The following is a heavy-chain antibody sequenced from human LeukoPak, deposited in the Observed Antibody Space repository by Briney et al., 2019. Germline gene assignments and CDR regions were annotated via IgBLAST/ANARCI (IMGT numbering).Heavy chain of an antibody. CDR3: VKDSYGMDV. V-gene: IGHV3-64D*09. Sequence: GGSLRLSCSASGFTFSSSAMHWVRQPPGKGLEYVSSITTNGGSTYYAGSVKGRFTTSRDSSKNTLYLQMSSLRAEDTAVYYCVKDSYGMDVWGQGTTVTVSS. J-gene: IGHJ6*02. CDR1: GFTFSSSA. CDR2: ITTNGGST.